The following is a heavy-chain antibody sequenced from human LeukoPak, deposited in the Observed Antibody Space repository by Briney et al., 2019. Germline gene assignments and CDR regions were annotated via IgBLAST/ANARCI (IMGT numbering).Heavy chain of an antibody. D-gene: IGHD2/OR15-2a*01. V-gene: IGHV3-7*01. CDR2: IKQDGSEK. J-gene: IGHJ4*02. CDR1: GFTFSSYW. Sequence: GGSLRLSCAASGFTFSSYWMSWVRQPPGKGLEWVAKIKQDGSEKYYVDSVKGRFTISRYNAKNSLYLQMNSLRAEDTAVYYCARGPTRANSSDYWGQGARLTVSS. CDR3: ARGPTRANSSDY.